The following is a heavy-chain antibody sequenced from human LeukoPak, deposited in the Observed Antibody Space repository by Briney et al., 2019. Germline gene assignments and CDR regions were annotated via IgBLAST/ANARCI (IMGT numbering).Heavy chain of an antibody. CDR2: ISGSGAST. J-gene: IGHJ4*02. D-gene: IGHD6-19*01. CDR3: AKPSSGWWTFDY. Sequence: GGSLRLSCAASGFTFSSYAMNWVRQAPGKGLEWVSVISGSGASTSYADSMKGRFTISRDNSKNTLYLQMNSLRAEDTAVYYCAKPSSGWWTFDYWGQGTLVTVSS. V-gene: IGHV3-23*01. CDR1: GFTFSSYA.